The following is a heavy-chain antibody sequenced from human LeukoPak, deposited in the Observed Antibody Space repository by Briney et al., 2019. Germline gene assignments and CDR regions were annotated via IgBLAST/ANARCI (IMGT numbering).Heavy chain of an antibody. D-gene: IGHD5-12*01. Sequence: GGSLRLSCAASGFTFSSYGLHWVRQAPGKGPEWVAVLSYDGSNEYYADSVKGRFTISRDNSKNTLYLQMNSLRVEDTAVYYCASHGGLWGQGTLVTVSS. CDR1: GFTFSSYG. V-gene: IGHV3-30*03. J-gene: IGHJ4*02. CDR2: LSYDGSNE. CDR3: ASHGGL.